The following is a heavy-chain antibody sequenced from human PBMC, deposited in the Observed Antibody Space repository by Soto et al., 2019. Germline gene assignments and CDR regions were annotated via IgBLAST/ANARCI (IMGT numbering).Heavy chain of an antibody. CDR3: ARDKDRLQLGGNYYYIMDV. CDR1: GGTFRTAA. V-gene: IGHV1-69*12. Sequence: QVQLVQSGAEVKKPGSSVKISCKASGGTFRTAAFSWVRQAPGQGLEWMGGIIPIFPTPDYAQKFQGRVTITEDESTTTTYLEMTSLRSEDTAIYYCARDKDRLQLGGNYYYIMDVWGQGTTVTVSS. J-gene: IGHJ6*02. D-gene: IGHD1-1*01. CDR2: IIPIFPTP.